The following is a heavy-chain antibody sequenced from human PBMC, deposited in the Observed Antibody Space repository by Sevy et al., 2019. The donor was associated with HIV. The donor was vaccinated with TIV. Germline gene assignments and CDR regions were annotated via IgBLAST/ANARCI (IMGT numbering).Heavy chain of an antibody. D-gene: IGHD6-19*01. CDR3: ARGWPINF. V-gene: IGHV3-23*05. CDR2: IPMTEIST. J-gene: IGHJ4*02. CDR1: GFTFSSYA. Sequence: GGSLRLSCAASGFTFSSYAMHWVRQAPGKGLEWVSTIPMTEISTIFANSVKGRFTISRDNSKSTVHLQMNSLRAEDTALYYCARGWPINFWGQGTLVTVSS.